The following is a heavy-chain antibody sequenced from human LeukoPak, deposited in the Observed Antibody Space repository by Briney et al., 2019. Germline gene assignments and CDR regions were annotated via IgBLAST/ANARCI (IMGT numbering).Heavy chain of an antibody. J-gene: IGHJ6*02. V-gene: IGHV1-69*04. Sequence: SVKVSCKASGGTFSSYAISWVRQAPGQGLEWMGRIIPIFGIANYAQKFQGRVTITADKSTSTAYMELSSLRSEDTAVYYCARGVGRSGGLDYDYGMDVWGQGTTVTVSS. CDR2: IIPIFGIA. D-gene: IGHD1-1*01. CDR3: ARGVGRSGGLDYDYGMDV. CDR1: GGTFSSYA.